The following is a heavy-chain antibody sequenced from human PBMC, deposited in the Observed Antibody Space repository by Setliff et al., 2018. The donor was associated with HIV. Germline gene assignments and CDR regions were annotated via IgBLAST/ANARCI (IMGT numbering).Heavy chain of an antibody. CDR3: ARELGASPHDVFDI. J-gene: IGHJ3*02. V-gene: IGHV4-39*02. Sequence: PSETLSLTCTVSGGSISSSSYYWGWIRQPPEKGLEWIGSIYFSGSAYYNPSLESRVTISVDTSKSQFSLKLNSVTAADTAVYYCARELGASPHDVFDIWGQGTMVTVSS. CDR2: IYFSGSA. D-gene: IGHD3-16*01. CDR1: GGSISSSSYY.